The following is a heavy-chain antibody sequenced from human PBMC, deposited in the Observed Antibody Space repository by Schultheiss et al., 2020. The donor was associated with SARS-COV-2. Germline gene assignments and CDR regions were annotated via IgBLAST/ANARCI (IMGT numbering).Heavy chain of an antibody. CDR2: ISYDGSNK. Sequence: GGSLRLSCAASGFTFSSYGMHWVRQAPGKGLEWVAVISYDGSNKYYADSVKGRFTISRDNSKNTLYLQMNSLRAEDTAVYYCAKGDRVSQIDHWGQGTLVTVSS. CDR3: AKGDRVSQIDH. CDR1: GFTFSSYG. V-gene: IGHV3-30*18. D-gene: IGHD6-13*01. J-gene: IGHJ4*02.